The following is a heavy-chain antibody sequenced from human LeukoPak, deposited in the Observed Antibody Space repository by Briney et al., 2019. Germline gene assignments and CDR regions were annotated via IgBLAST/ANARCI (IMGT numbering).Heavy chain of an antibody. CDR1: AYSFTSYW. Sequence: GESLQISCKTLAYSFTSYWIGWVRQMPGKGPEWIGIINPGDSETRYNPSFQGHVAISADTSISTAYLQWTSLQDSDTAIYYCASVGYDTSGYDAFDIWGQGTRVTVSS. CDR3: ASVGYDTSGYDAFDI. D-gene: IGHD3-22*01. CDR2: INPGDSET. J-gene: IGHJ3*02. V-gene: IGHV5-51*01.